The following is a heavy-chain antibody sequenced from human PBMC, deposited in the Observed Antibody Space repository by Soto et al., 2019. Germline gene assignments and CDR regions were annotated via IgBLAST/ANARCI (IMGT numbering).Heavy chain of an antibody. V-gene: IGHV1-8*01. CDR2: MNPNSGHT. CDR3: ASGMSTT. J-gene: IGHJ5*02. Sequence: QVQLVQSGAEVKKPGASVKVSCKASGYTFTNYDINWLRQATGQGLEWMGWMNPNSGHTNYAHKFQGRVTMTRNTSISTAYMELTSLGSEDTAMYYCASGMSTTWGQGTLVTVSS. CDR1: GYTFTNYD. D-gene: IGHD2-2*01.